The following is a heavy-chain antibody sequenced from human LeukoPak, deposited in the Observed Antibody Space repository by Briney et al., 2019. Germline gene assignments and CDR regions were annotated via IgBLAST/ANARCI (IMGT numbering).Heavy chain of an antibody. V-gene: IGHV4-59*08. CDR1: RGSICKYY. CDR3: ARQNTYYDSSGYFGY. J-gene: IGHJ4*02. D-gene: IGHD3-22*01. Sequence: SETLSLTCIVSRGSICKYYWCWIRQSPGKGLEWIGYISYSGSTKYNPSFKSRVIISVDTSKNQFSLKLSSVTAADTAVYYCARQNTYYDSSGYFGYWGQGTLVTVSP. CDR2: ISYSGST.